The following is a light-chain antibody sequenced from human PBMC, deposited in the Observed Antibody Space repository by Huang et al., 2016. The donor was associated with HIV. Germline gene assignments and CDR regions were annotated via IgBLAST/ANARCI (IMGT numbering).Light chain of an antibody. CDR2: WAS. Sequence: IVMTQSPDSLAVSLGERATITCVSSQSVLSPSNNRNHWSWYQQKPRQPPKLLIYWASARESGVPARFRGSGSATDFTLTIDNLQAEDVALYFCQQYYSIPGFGQGTYVEV. CDR3: QQYYSIPG. CDR1: QSVLSPSNNRNH. J-gene: IGKJ1*01. V-gene: IGKV4-1*01.